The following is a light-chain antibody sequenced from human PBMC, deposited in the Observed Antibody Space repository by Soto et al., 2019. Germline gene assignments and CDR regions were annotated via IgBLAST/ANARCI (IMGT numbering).Light chain of an antibody. CDR1: QSVSSN. CDR2: GAS. V-gene: IGKV3-15*01. Sequence: EIVMTQSPATLSVSPGERATLSCRASQSVSSNLAWYQQKNGQAPRLLIYGASTRDNGIPARFSGSGSGTEFTLSISRLQSGDSALYYCQHFNNWPWTFGQGTKVDIK. J-gene: IGKJ1*01. CDR3: QHFNNWPWT.